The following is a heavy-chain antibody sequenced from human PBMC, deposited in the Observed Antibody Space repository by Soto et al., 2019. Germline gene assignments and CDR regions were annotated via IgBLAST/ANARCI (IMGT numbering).Heavy chain of an antibody. CDR3: ARYYSNHGPFAY. CDR2: ISSNGGST. J-gene: IGHJ4*02. Sequence: GALRVSCAASGFTFSSYAMHGGRHPPGKGLEYVSAISSNGGSTYYANSVKGRFTISRDNAKNSLYLQMNSLRAEDTAVYYCARYYSNHGPFAYRGQGTSDTVSS. CDR1: GFTFSSYA. V-gene: IGHV3-64*01. D-gene: IGHD4-4*01.